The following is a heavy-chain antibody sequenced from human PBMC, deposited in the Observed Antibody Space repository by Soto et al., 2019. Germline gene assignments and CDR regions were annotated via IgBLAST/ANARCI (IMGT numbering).Heavy chain of an antibody. J-gene: IGHJ6*02. D-gene: IGHD3-10*01. Sequence: SGPTLVNPTQTLTLTCTFSGFSLSTSGMCVSWIRQPPGKALEWLALIDWDDDKYYSTSLKTRLTISKDTSKNQVVLTMTNMDPVDTATYYCARHTTYYYGSGSHYGMDVWGQGTTVTVSS. CDR2: IDWDDDK. CDR1: GFSLSTSGMC. V-gene: IGHV2-70*01. CDR3: ARHTTYYYGSGSHYGMDV.